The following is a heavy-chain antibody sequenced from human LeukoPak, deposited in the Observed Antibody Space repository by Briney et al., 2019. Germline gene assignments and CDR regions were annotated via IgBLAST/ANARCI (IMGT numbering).Heavy chain of an antibody. D-gene: IGHD1-26*01. J-gene: IGHJ4*02. CDR2: IIVGSGRT. V-gene: IGHV1-58*02. CDR3: AAELYSGTYGRCCSFAF. CDR1: GFTFSNSA. Sequence: ASVKVSCKASGFTFSNSAMQWVRQARGQRLEWIGWIIVGSGRTHYAQNLQERVTITRDMSTNTAYMELSSLRSDDTAVYYCAAELYSGTYGRCCSFAFWGQGTQVTVSS.